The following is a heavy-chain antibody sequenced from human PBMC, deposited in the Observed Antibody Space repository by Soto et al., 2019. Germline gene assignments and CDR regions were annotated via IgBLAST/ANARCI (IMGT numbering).Heavy chain of an antibody. J-gene: IGHJ4*02. D-gene: IGHD2-15*01. Sequence: PSETLSLTCTVSGGSISSYYWSWIRQPPGKGLEWIGYIYYSGSTNYNPSLKSRVTISVDTSKNQFSLKLSSVTAADTAVYYCAREKDFLFDYWGQGTLVTVSS. V-gene: IGHV4-59*12. CDR3: AREKDFLFDY. CDR1: GGSISSYY. CDR2: IYYSGST.